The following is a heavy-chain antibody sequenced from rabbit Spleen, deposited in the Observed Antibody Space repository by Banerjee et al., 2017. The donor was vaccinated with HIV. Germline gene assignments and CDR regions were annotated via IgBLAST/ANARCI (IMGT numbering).Heavy chain of an antibody. J-gene: IGHJ4*01. CDR2: IYVGSGGGT. V-gene: IGHV1S40*01. CDR1: GFSFSSSYY. CDR3: ARAGEGGDGYLNL. D-gene: IGHD5-1*01. Sequence: QSLEESGGDLVKPGASLTLTCTASGFSFSSSYYMCWVRQAPGKGLEWIACIYVGSGGGTKYASWAKGRFTISRTSSTTVTLQMASLTVADTATYFCARAGEGGDGYLNLWGPGTLVTVS.